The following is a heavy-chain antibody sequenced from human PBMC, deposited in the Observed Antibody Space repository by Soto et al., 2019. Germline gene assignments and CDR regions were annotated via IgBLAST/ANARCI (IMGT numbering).Heavy chain of an antibody. CDR3: ARIHSSSSSDMDV. CDR2: TYYRSKWYY. V-gene: IGHV6-1*01. Sequence: PSQTLSLTCAISGDSVSSNIAAWNCIRQSPSRGLEWLGRTYYRSKWYYGYAVSVKSRITIKPDTSKNQFSLQLNSVTPEDTAVYYCARIHSSSSSDMDVWGQGTPVTVSS. J-gene: IGHJ6*02. D-gene: IGHD6-6*01. CDR1: GDSVSSNIAA.